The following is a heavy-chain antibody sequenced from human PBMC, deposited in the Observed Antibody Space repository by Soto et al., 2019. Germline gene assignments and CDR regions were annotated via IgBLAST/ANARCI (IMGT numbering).Heavy chain of an antibody. Sequence: VQLVESGGGSVQPGRSLRLSCVASGFTFESYAMHWVRQVPGKGLEWVSGISRNSGSIGYEDSVKGRFTISRDNAQKSLYMAILSLRVEDTAFYYCVKYILEQRLVSHFEYWRQGALVTASS. D-gene: IGHD6-19*01. V-gene: IGHV3-9*01. J-gene: IGHJ4*02. CDR1: GFTFESYA. CDR2: ISRNSGSI. CDR3: VKYILEQRLVSHFEY.